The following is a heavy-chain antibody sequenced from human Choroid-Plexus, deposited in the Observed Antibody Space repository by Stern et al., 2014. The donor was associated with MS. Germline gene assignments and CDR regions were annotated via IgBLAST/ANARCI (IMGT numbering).Heavy chain of an antibody. V-gene: IGHV3-30*18. CDR2: FSYDGSDK. Sequence: VQLVESGGGVAQPGRPLILSCAASGFTFSNFGMHWVRQAPGKGLEWVALFSYDGSDKYYADSVKGRFTIFRDNSKNTLYMHMNSLRAEDTAVYYCAKDRQWSTYFFDYWGQGSLVTVSS. J-gene: IGHJ4*02. D-gene: IGHD2-15*01. CDR3: AKDRQWSTYFFDY. CDR1: GFTFSNFG.